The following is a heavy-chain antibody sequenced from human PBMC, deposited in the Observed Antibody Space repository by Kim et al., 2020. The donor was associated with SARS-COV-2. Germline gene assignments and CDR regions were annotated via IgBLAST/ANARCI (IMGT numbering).Heavy chain of an antibody. V-gene: IGHV3-23*01. CDR1: GFTFSSYA. CDR2: ISGSGGST. D-gene: IGHD6-19*01. CDR3: AKGPHSSGWYGLGGAEPQV. Sequence: GGSLRLSCAASGFTFSSYAMSWVRQASGKGLEWVSAISGSGGSTYYADSVKGRFTISRDNSKNTLYLQMNSLRAEDTAVYYCAKGPHSSGWYGLGGAEPQVWGKGTTVTVSS. J-gene: IGHJ6*04.